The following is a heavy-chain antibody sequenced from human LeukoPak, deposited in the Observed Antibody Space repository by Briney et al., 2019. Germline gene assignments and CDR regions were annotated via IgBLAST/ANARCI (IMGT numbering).Heavy chain of an antibody. D-gene: IGHD6-19*01. CDR1: GFTFSNFG. Sequence: GGSLRLSCAASGFTFSNFGMHWVRQAPGKGLEWAAFIRYDGSDKYYADSVKGRFSISRDNSKNTLYLEMNSLRAEDTAVYYCARNSSCRFDNWGQGTLVTVSS. CDR3: ARNSSCRFDN. V-gene: IGHV3-30*02. J-gene: IGHJ4*02. CDR2: IRYDGSDK.